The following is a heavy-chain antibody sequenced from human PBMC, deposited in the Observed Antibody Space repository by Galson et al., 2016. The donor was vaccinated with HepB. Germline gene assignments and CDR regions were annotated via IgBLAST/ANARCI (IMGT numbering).Heavy chain of an antibody. Sequence: SLRLSCAASGVIFSSYSMNWVRQAPGKGLEWVSSISRSSSYIYYADSVKGRFTISRDNAKNSLYLQMDSLRAEDTAVYYCAINSGSDYGYWGQGTLVTVSS. CDR3: AINSGSDYGY. D-gene: IGHD1-26*01. J-gene: IGHJ4*02. V-gene: IGHV3-21*01. CDR1: GVIFSSYS. CDR2: ISRSSSYI.